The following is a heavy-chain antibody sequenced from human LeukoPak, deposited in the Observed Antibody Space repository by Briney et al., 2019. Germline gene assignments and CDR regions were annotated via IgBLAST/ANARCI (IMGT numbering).Heavy chain of an antibody. V-gene: IGHV3-21*04. CDR2: ISISGGST. D-gene: IGHD4-17*01. CDR1: GFTFSSYG. J-gene: IGHJ4*02. CDR3: ATEIRPNDY. Sequence: GGSLRLSCAASGFTFSSYGMHWVRQAPGKGLEWVSSISISGGSTYYADSVKGRFTISRDNSKNTLYLQMTSLRPEDTGVYYCATEIRPNDYWGQGTLVTVSS.